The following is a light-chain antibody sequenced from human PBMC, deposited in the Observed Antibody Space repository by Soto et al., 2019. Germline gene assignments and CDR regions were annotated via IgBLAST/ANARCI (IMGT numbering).Light chain of an antibody. V-gene: IGLV4-69*01. CDR3: QTWGTGIRV. Sequence: QSVLTQSPSASASLGASVKLTCTLSSGHSSYAIAWHQQQPEKGPRYLMKLNSDGSHSKGDGIPDRFSGSSSGAERYLTISRLQSEDEADYYCQTWGTGIRVFGGGTKGTV. J-gene: IGLJ3*02. CDR1: SGHSSYA. CDR2: LNSDGSH.